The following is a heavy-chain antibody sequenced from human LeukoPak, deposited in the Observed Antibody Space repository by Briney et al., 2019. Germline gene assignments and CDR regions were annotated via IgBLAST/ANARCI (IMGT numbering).Heavy chain of an antibody. J-gene: IGHJ4*02. D-gene: IGHD3-10*01. CDR1: GFTFSNAW. V-gene: IGHV3-23*01. CDR2: ISGSGGST. Sequence: GGSLRLSCAASGFTFSNAWMSWVRQAPGKGLEWVSAISGSGGSTYYADSVKGRFTISRDNSKNTLYLQMNSLRAEDTAVYYCAKAPPMVRGVFDYWGQGTLVTVSS. CDR3: AKAPPMVRGVFDY.